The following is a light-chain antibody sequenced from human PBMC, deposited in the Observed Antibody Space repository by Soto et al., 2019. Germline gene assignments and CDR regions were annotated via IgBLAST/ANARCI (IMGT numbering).Light chain of an antibody. CDR3: SSYTLNSTLV. CDR1: SHDIGGYKY. CDR2: EVA. J-gene: IGLJ2*01. V-gene: IGLV2-14*01. Sequence: QSALTQPASVSGSPGQSITISCTGTSHDIGGYKYVSWYQQHPGKAPKLMIYEVATRPSGVSNRFSASKSDNTASLTISGLQAEDEADYYCSSYTLNSTLVFGGGTKLTVL.